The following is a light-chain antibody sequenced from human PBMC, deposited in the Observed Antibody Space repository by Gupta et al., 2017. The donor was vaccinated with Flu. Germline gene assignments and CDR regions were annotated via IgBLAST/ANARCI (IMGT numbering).Light chain of an antibody. Sequence: DIQMTQSPSTLSASVGDRVTITCRASQSVSTWLAWYQQKPGKAPKLMIYQASNLDSGVPSRFSGSGSGTEFTLTISSLQPDDFATYYCQQYNSYWWTFGQGTKVEIK. CDR2: QAS. J-gene: IGKJ1*01. V-gene: IGKV1-5*03. CDR1: QSVSTW. CDR3: QQYNSYWWT.